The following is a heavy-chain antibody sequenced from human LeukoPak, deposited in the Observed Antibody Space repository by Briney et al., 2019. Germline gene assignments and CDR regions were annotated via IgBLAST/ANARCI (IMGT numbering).Heavy chain of an antibody. CDR1: GFTFSSYA. V-gene: IGHV3-23*01. CDR2: ISGSGGST. D-gene: IGHD5-18*01. CDR3: ATDPETYSYGYVL. J-gene: IGHJ4*02. Sequence: GGSLRLSCAASGFTFSSYAMSWVRQAPGKGLEWVSAISGSGGSTYYADSVKGRFTISRDNSKNTLYLQMNGLRAEDTAVYYCATDPETYSYGYVLWGQGTLVTVSS.